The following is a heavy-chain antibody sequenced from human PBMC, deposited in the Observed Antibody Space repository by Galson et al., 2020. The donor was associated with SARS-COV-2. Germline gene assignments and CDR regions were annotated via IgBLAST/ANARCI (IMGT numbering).Heavy chain of an antibody. CDR2: ILYDGSNK. CDR3: VKDHGNHYLDY. Sequence: TGGSLRLSCAASGSTFSTYGMLWVRQAPGKGLEWVAIILYDGSNKLYAESVKGPFTISRDNSKNTLYLQMKSMKAEETAVYYCVKDHGNHYLDYWGQGNLLTLSS. V-gene: IGHV3-30*18. CDR1: GSTFSTYG. J-gene: IGHJ4*02. D-gene: IGHD4-17*01.